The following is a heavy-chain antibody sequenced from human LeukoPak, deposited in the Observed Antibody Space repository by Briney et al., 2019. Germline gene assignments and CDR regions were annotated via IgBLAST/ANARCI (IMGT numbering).Heavy chain of an antibody. Sequence: SETLSLTCAVYGGSLSNYYWSWIRQPPGKGLEWIGYMYNKGSTNYNPSFKSRVTISVDTSKNQFSLKLRSLTAADTAVYYCARDRPGIAVAGDAFDIWGQGTMVTVSS. CDR2: MYNKGST. D-gene: IGHD6-19*01. CDR3: ARDRPGIAVAGDAFDI. CDR1: GGSLSNYY. J-gene: IGHJ3*02. V-gene: IGHV4-59*01.